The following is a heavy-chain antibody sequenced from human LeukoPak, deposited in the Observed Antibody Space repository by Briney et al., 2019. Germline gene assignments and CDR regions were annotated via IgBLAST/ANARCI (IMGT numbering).Heavy chain of an antibody. CDR1: GFTFSRYS. J-gene: IGHJ4*02. CDR2: ISISSPI. CDR3: ARGFPIAARPRPPDS. Sequence: PGGSLRLSCAASGFTFSRYSMNWVRQAPGKGLEWVSYISISSPIYYADSVKGRFTISRDNAKNSVYLQMNSLRAEDTAVYYCARGFPIAARPRPPDSWGQGTLVSVSS. D-gene: IGHD6-6*01. V-gene: IGHV3-48*04.